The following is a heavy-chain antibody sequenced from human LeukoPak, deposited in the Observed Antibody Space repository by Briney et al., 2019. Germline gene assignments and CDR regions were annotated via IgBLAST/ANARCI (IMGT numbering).Heavy chain of an antibody. CDR3: ARARRNTYGDYLDY. Sequence: GGSLRLSCAASGFTFSTYAMSWVRQVPGKGLDWVSVISNNGGYTHYADSVKGRFTISRDNAKNSLYLQMNSLRAEDTAVYYCARARRNTYGDYLDYWGQGTLVTVSS. D-gene: IGHD4-17*01. V-gene: IGHV3-21*04. CDR1: GFTFSTYA. J-gene: IGHJ4*02. CDR2: ISNNGGYT.